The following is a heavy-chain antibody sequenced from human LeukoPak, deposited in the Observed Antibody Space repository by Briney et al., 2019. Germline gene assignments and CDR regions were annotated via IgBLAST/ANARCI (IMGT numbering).Heavy chain of an antibody. Sequence: PSETLSLTCTVSGGSISSGSYYWSWIRQPPGKGLEWIGSIYYSGSTYYNPSLKSRVTISVDTSKNQFSLKLSSVTAADTAVYYCARRFTMVRGYMDVWGKGTTVTISS. CDR2: IYYSGST. V-gene: IGHV4-39*01. CDR1: GGSISSGSYY. D-gene: IGHD3-10*01. CDR3: ARRFTMVRGYMDV. J-gene: IGHJ6*03.